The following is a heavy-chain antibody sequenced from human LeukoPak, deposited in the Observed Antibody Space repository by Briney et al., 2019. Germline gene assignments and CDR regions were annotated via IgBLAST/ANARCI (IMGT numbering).Heavy chain of an antibody. CDR3: ARIYYGSGEEPLNWFDP. J-gene: IGHJ5*02. CDR1: GGSISSYY. D-gene: IGHD3-10*01. Sequence: SETLSLTCTVSGGSISSYYWSWIRQPPGKGLEWIGEVNHSGSTNYNPSLKSRVTISVDTSKNQFSLKLSSVTAADTAVYYCARIYYGSGEEPLNWFDPWGQGTLVTVSS. V-gene: IGHV4-34*01. CDR2: VNHSGST.